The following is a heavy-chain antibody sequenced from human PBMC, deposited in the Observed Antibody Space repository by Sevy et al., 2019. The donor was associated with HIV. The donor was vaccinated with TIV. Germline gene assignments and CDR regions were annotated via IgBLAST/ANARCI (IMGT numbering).Heavy chain of an antibody. Sequence: GGSLRLSCTASGFSFGDYAMNWVRQAPGKGLEWVAFLKNKARGGTLDHAASVKGRFTISRDDSKSIVYLQMNDLGTEGPGGYYCTGWKGGQSLFDLWGQGGLVPVSS. J-gene: IGHJ4*02. CDR3: TGWKGGQSLFDL. CDR1: GFSFGDYA. CDR2: LKNKARGGTL. V-gene: IGHV3-49*04. D-gene: IGHD1-1*01.